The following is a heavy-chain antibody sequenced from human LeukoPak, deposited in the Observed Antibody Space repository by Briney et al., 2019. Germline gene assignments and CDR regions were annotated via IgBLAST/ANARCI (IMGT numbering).Heavy chain of an antibody. CDR2: MNPNSGNT. CDR1: GYTFTSYD. Sequence: ASVKVSCKASGYTFTSYDINWVRQATGQGLEWMGWMNPNSGNTGSAQRFQGRITMTRDTSIGTAYMELSSLRFEDTAVYYCARGPLVRLPSSFDPWGQGTLVTVSS. V-gene: IGHV1-8*01. J-gene: IGHJ5*02. CDR3: ARGPLVRLPSSFDP. D-gene: IGHD3-16*02.